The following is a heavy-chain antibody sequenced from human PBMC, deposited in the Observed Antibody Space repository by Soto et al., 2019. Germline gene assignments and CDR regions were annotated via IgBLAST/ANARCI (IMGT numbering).Heavy chain of an antibody. D-gene: IGHD6-19*01. Sequence: SETLSLTCTVSGGSISSGGYYWSWIRQHPGKGLEWIGYIYYSGSTYYNPSLKSRVTISVDTSKNQFSLKLSSVTAADTAVYYCARVDSVADGRSGGMDVWGQGTTVTVSS. V-gene: IGHV4-31*03. CDR1: GGSISSGGYY. CDR2: IYYSGST. CDR3: ARVDSVADGRSGGMDV. J-gene: IGHJ6*02.